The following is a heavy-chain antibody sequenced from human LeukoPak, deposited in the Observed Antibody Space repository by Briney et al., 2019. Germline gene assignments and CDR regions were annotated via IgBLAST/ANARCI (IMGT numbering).Heavy chain of an antibody. D-gene: IGHD6-13*01. CDR3: AKDRAAAGANAFGI. CDR2: ISYDGSNK. J-gene: IGHJ3*02. V-gene: IGHV3-30*18. CDR1: GFTFSSYG. Sequence: GGSLRLSCAASGFTFSSYGMHWVRQAPGKGLEWVAVISYDGSNKYYADSVKGRFTISRDNSKNTLYLQMNSLRAEDTAVYYCAKDRAAAGANAFGIWGQGTMVTVSS.